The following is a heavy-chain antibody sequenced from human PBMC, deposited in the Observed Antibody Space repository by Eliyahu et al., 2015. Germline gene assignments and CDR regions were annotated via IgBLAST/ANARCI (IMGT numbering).Heavy chain of an antibody. CDR2: TYYGSKWFY. V-gene: IGHV6-1*01. CDR1: GXRVSSNTAT. CDR3: ARGVQRFFDL. D-gene: IGHD4/OR15-4a*01. J-gene: IGHJ2*01. Sequence: QVDLQQSGPGLVKPSQTLSXTCAISGXRVSSNTATWNWIGQSPSRGLEWLGRTYYGSKWFYEYATSVKSRITITPDTSKNQFSLQLNSVTPEDTALYYCARGVQRFFDLWGRGTQVTVSS.